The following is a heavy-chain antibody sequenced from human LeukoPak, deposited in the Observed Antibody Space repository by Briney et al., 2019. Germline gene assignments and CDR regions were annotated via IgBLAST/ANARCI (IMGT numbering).Heavy chain of an antibody. Sequence: GGSLRPSCAASGYSFSDHGMTWVRQTPGKGLQWVSTINGLGDNPSYAETAKGRFTVYRDNSKNTVYLQMNRLRAEDTAIYYCAKVSICYGCYFDYWGPGIPVTVSS. J-gene: IGHJ4*02. CDR2: INGLGDNP. V-gene: IGHV3-23*01. D-gene: IGHD3-10*02. CDR1: GYSFSDHG. CDR3: AKVSICYGCYFDY.